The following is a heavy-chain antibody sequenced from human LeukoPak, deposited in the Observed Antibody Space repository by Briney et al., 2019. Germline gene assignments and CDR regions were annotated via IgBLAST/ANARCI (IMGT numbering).Heavy chain of an antibody. Sequence: PGGSLRLSCEVSGFVFDDYAMHWVRQSPGKGLEWVSGISWNSDDIDYADCVKGRFTISRDNARNSLYLQMKSLRPEDTAFYYCVKAHRGANTWNYFDSWGQGTLVSVSS. D-gene: IGHD1-7*01. V-gene: IGHV3-9*01. J-gene: IGHJ5*01. CDR3: VKAHRGANTWNYFDS. CDR2: ISWNSDDI. CDR1: GFVFDDYA.